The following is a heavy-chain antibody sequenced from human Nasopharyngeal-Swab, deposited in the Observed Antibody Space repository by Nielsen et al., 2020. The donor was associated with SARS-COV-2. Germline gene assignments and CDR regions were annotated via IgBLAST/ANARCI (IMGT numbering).Heavy chain of an antibody. D-gene: IGHD3-9*01. V-gene: IGHV1-3*01. Sequence: ASVKVSCKASGYTFTTYAIHWVRQAPGQRLEWMGWINAGNGNTKYSQKLQGRVTITRDTSASTAYMELSSLRSEDTDVYYCARDSSSGLRYFDWLSPGYNWFDPWGQGTLVTVSS. CDR1: GYTFTTYA. J-gene: IGHJ5*02. CDR2: INAGNGNT. CDR3: ARDSSSGLRYFDWLSPGYNWFDP.